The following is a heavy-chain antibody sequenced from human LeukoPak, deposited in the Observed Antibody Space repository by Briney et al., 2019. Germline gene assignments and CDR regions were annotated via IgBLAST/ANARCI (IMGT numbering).Heavy chain of an antibody. Sequence: PSETLSLTXTVSGGSISSYYWSWIRQPAGKGLEWIGRIYTSGSTNYNPSLKSRVTMSVDTSKNQFSLKLSSVTAADTAVYYCVRESGRYCSSTSCYPFDYWGQGTLVTVSS. CDR3: VRESGRYCSSTSCYPFDY. CDR1: GGSISSYY. CDR2: IYTSGST. D-gene: IGHD2-2*01. V-gene: IGHV4-4*07. J-gene: IGHJ4*02.